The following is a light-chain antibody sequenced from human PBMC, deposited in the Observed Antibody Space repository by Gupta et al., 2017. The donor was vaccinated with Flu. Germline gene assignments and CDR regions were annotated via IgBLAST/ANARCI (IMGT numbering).Light chain of an antibody. CDR1: QEIKKY. CDR3: QDEDDLPLT. V-gene: IGKV1-33*01. Sequence: PSSLFASVGDRVAITCQASQEIKKYLDWNQQKPGKAPELLIYDASKLETGVPSRFSGSGSGTNFTFTIRSPHPEDVGTYYCQDEDDLPLTFGGGTXVEI. J-gene: IGKJ4*01. CDR2: DAS.